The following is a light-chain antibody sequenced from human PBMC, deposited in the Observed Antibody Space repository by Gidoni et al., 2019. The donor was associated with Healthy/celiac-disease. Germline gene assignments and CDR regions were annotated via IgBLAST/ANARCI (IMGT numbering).Light chain of an antibody. CDR2: TAA. CDR3: QQLNSYPGS. J-gene: IGKJ3*01. V-gene: IGKV1-9*01. Sequence: DIQLTQSPSFLSASAGDRVTLTCRASQGMSSYLAWYKQKPGKAPKLLIYTAATLQSGVPSRFSGSGSGTEFTLTISSLQPEDFATYYCQQLNSYPGSFGPGTKVDIK. CDR1: QGMSSY.